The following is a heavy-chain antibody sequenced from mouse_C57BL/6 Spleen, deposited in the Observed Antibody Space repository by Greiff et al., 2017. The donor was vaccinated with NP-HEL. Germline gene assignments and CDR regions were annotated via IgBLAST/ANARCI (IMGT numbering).Heavy chain of an antibody. CDR2: INPSTGGT. V-gene: IGHV1-42*01. CDR3: ARGGYSFAY. CDR1: GYSFTGYY. D-gene: IGHD2-3*01. Sequence: EVKLQESGPELVKPGASVKISCKASGYSFTGYYMNWVKQSPEKSLEWIGEINPSTGGTTYNQKFKAKATLTVDKSSSTAYMQLKSLTSEDSAVYYCARGGYSFAYWGQGTLVTVSA. J-gene: IGHJ3*01.